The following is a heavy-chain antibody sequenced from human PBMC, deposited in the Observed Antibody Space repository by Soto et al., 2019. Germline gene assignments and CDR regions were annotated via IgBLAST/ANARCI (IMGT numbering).Heavy chain of an antibody. CDR3: ARTFYDSYAMDV. J-gene: IGHJ6*02. V-gene: IGHV1-18*01. CDR1: GYTFSSYG. CDR2: ISGYNGET. Sequence: QVQLVQSGAEVKKPGASVKVSCKTSGYTFSSYGVSWVRQAPGQGLEWMGWISGYNGETNYAQKLQGRVTMTTDTSMRTAYMELRSLRSDDTAVYYCARTFYDSYAMDVWGQGTTVTVSS. D-gene: IGHD3-16*01.